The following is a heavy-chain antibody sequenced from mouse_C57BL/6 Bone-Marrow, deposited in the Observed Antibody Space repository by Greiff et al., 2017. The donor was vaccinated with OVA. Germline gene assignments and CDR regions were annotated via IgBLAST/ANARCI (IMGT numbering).Heavy chain of an antibody. CDR2: INPSSGYT. Sequence: QVQLQQSGAELARPGASVKMSCKASGYTFTSYTMHWVKQRPGQGLEWIGYINPSSGYTKYNQKVKDKATLTADKSSSTAYMQLSSLTSEDAAVYYCALYGNYVMDYWGQGTSVTVSA. CDR1: GYTFTSYT. V-gene: IGHV1-4*01. CDR3: ALYGNYVMDY. D-gene: IGHD2-1*01. J-gene: IGHJ4*01.